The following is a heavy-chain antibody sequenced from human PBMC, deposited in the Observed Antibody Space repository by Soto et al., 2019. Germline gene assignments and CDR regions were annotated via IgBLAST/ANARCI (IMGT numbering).Heavy chain of an antibody. CDR1: GFTFGDSY. D-gene: IGHD2-15*01. CDR2: ISPGSRYP. CDR3: VRGGGGGLFDP. V-gene: IGHV3-11*06. Sequence: PGGSLRLSCAGSGFTFGDSYMSWIRQAPGKGLEWLSYISPGSRYPAYADSVEGRFTISRDNAKRSLYLQMMSLIAEDTAIYYCVRGGGGGLFDPWGQGTMVTVS. J-gene: IGHJ5*02.